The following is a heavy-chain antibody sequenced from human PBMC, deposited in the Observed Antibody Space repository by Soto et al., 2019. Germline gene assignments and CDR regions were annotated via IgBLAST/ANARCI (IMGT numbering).Heavy chain of an antibody. CDR2: ISSSGST. Sequence: PSETLSLTCIVSGDSVSSDNYYWTWIRQPPGKGLEWIGYISSSGSTYYNPSLKSRVTISVDTSRNQFSLKLTSVTAADTAVYYCARDTRGYSRAFDYWGQGTLLTVSS. D-gene: IGHD5-18*01. J-gene: IGHJ4*02. CDR3: ARDTRGYSRAFDY. V-gene: IGHV4-61*01. CDR1: GDSVSSDNYY.